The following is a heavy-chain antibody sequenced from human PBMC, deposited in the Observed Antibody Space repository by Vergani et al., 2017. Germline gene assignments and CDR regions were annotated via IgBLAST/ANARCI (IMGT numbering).Heavy chain of an antibody. J-gene: IGHJ4*02. V-gene: IGHV4-39*07. CDR1: GGSISSSSYY. CDR2: IYYSGST. D-gene: IGHD2-15*01. CDR3: AGDLYCSGGSCWPGLDY. Sequence: QLQLQESGPGLVKPSETLSLTCTVSGGSISSSSYYWGWIRQPPGKGLEWIGSIYYSGSTYYNPSLKSRVTISVDTSKNQFSLKLSSVTAADTAVYYCAGDLYCSGGSCWPGLDYWGQGTLVTVSS.